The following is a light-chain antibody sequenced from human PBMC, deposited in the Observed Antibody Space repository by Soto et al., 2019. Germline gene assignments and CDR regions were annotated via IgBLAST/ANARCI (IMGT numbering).Light chain of an antibody. CDR1: GRDIGAYIF. CDR2: EVF. Sequence: QSALTQPASVSGSPGQSITISCSGTGRDIGAYIFVSWYQQHPGKAPKLLLYEVFNRPSGVSNRFSGSKSGNTASLTISGLQAGEEAEYFCASFTTRTTYVFGTGTKVTVL. J-gene: IGLJ1*01. CDR3: ASFTTRTTYV. V-gene: IGLV2-14*03.